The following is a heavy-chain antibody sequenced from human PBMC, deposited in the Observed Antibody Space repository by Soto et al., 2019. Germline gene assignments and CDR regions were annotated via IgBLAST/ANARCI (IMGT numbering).Heavy chain of an antibody. V-gene: IGHV3-23*01. CDR3: AKVFYYYDSSGYYYFDY. D-gene: IGHD3-22*01. CDR2: ISGSGSTI. Sequence: PGGSLRLSCATSGFTFSNYKMNWVRQAPGKGLEWISSISGSGSTIYYADSVKGRFTISRDNSKNTLYLQMSSLRAEDTAVYYCAKVFYYYDSSGYYYFDYWGQGTLVTVSS. CDR1: GFTFSNYK. J-gene: IGHJ4*02.